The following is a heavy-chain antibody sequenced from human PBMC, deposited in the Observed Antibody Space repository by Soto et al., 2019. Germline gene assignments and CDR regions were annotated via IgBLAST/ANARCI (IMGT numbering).Heavy chain of an antibody. Sequence: GGSLRLSCAGSGFAFSGSTIHWVRQASGKGLEWVGRIRSKANSFATAYAASVKGRFIISRDDSKTTAYLQMNSLKIEDTAVYYCFREHYFSYHGMDVWGQGTTVTVSS. V-gene: IGHV3-73*01. CDR1: GFAFSGST. CDR3: FREHYFSYHGMDV. CDR2: IRSKANSFAT. J-gene: IGHJ6*02. D-gene: IGHD1-26*01.